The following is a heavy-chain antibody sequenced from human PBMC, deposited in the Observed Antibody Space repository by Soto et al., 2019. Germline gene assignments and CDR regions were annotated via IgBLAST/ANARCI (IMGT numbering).Heavy chain of an antibody. J-gene: IGHJ4*02. Sequence: ASETLSLTCTVSGGSISSGDYYWSWIRQPPGKGLEWIGYIYYSGSTYYNPSLKSRVTISVDTSKNQFSLKLSSVTAADTAVYYCASGGDSSSWYNTLFDYWGKGTLVTVSS. V-gene: IGHV4-30-4*01. CDR3: ASGGDSSSWYNTLFDY. D-gene: IGHD6-13*01. CDR1: GGSISSGDYY. CDR2: IYYSGST.